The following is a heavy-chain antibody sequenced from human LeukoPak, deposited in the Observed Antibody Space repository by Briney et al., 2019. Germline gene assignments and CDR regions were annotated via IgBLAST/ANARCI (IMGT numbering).Heavy chain of an antibody. CDR1: GYTFTRYY. D-gene: IGHD6-13*01. CDR3: ARDWYTQDYSSRSEGAEYFQH. J-gene: IGHJ1*01. CDR2: ISPSGGST. V-gene: IGHV1-46*01. Sequence: GASVKVSCKASGYTFTRYYMHWVRQAPGQGLEWMGIISPSGGSTRYAQKFQGRVTMTRDTSTSTVYMELSSMRSENTAVYYCARDWYTQDYSSRSEGAEYFQHWGQGTLVTVSS.